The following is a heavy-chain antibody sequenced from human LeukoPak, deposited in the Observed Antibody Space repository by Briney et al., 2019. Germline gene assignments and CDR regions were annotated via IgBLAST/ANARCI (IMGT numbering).Heavy chain of an antibody. V-gene: IGHV1-2*02. D-gene: IGHD3-10*01. Sequence: HWASVKVSCKASGYTFTGYYMHWVRQAPGQGLEWMGWINPNSGGTNYAQKFQGRVTMTRDTSISTAYMELSRLRSDDTAVYYCARESNYYGSANAFDIWGQGTMVTVSS. CDR2: INPNSGGT. CDR3: ARESNYYGSANAFDI. J-gene: IGHJ3*02. CDR1: GYTFTGYY.